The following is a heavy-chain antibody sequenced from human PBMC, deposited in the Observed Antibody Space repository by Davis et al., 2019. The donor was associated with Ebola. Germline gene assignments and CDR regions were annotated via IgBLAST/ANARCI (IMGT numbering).Heavy chain of an antibody. CDR1: AGSFSGYY. CDR3: ARGSMISWFDP. CDR2: INHSGST. D-gene: IGHD3-22*01. V-gene: IGHV4-34*01. J-gene: IGHJ5*02. Sequence: SQTLSPTCPVYAGSFSGYYWSCIRQPPGKGLEWIGEINHSGSTNYNPSLKSRVTISVDTSKNQFSLKLSSVTAADTAVYYCARGSMISWFDPWGQGTLVTVSS.